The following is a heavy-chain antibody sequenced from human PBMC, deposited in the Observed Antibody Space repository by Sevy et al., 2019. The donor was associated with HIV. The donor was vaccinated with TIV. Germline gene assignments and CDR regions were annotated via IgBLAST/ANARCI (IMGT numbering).Heavy chain of an antibody. Sequence: GGSLRLSCAASGFSFSSYAMSWVRQTPGKGLQWVSVISGSGGTTYYVDSVNGRFTIFRDNSRNTVYLQMNSLRAEDTAVVYCARRPDLGVVILTGVLDVWGQGTTVTVSS. D-gene: IGHD3-3*01. CDR1: GFSFSSYA. CDR3: ARRPDLGVVILTGVLDV. J-gene: IGHJ6*02. V-gene: IGHV3-23*01. CDR2: ISGSGGTT.